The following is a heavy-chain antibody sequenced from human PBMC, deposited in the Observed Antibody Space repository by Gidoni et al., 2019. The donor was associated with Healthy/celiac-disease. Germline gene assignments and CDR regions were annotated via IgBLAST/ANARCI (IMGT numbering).Heavy chain of an antibody. CDR1: GGTFSSYA. D-gene: IGHD6-19*01. V-gene: IGHV1-69*01. CDR3: ARDAVAAYSSGQAWFDP. CDR2: IIPIFGTA. Sequence: QVQLVQAGAEVKKPGSSVKVSCKASGGTFSSYAISWVRQAPGQGLEWMGWIIPIFGTANYAQKFQGRVTITADESTSTAYMELSSLRSEDTAVYYCARDAVAAYSSGQAWFDPWGQGTLVTVSS. J-gene: IGHJ5*02.